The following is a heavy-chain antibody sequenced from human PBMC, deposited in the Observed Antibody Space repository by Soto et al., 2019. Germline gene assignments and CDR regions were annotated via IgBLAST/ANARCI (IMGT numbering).Heavy chain of an antibody. CDR3: AKLFWPFASFHGYSSS. J-gene: IGHJ4*02. Sequence: LRLSCAASGFTFSSYAMSWVRQAPGKGLEWVSAISGSGGSTYYADSVKGRFTISRDNSKNTLYLQMNSLRAEDTAVYYCAKLFWPFASFHGYSSSWGQGTLVTVSS. CDR1: GFTFSSYA. CDR2: ISGSGGST. D-gene: IGHD6-13*01. V-gene: IGHV3-23*01.